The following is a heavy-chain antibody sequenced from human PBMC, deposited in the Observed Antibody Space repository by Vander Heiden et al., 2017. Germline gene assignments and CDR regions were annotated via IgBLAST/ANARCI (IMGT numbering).Heavy chain of an antibody. D-gene: IGHD1-26*01. J-gene: IGHJ4*02. Sequence: QVQLQQWGAGLLKPSETLSLTCAVYGGSFSGYYWSWIRQPPGKGREWIGEINHSGSTNYNPSLKSRVTISVDTSKNQFSLKLSSVTAADTAVYYCARSPSGSYYDYWGQGTLVTVSS. V-gene: IGHV4-34*01. CDR2: INHSGST. CDR3: ARSPSGSYYDY. CDR1: GGSFSGYY.